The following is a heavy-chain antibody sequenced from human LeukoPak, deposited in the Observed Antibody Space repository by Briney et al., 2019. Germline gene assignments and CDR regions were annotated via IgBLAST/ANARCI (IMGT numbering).Heavy chain of an antibody. CDR2: IRYDGSNK. J-gene: IGHJ4*02. CDR1: GFTFSSYG. Sequence: GGTLRLSCAASGFTFSSYGMSWVRQAPGKGLEWVAFIRYDGSNKYYADSVKGRFTISRDNSKNTLYLQMNSLRAEDTAVYYCAKVKERYFDWLSPGDYWGQGTLVTVSS. CDR3: AKVKERYFDWLSPGDY. V-gene: IGHV3-30*02. D-gene: IGHD3-9*01.